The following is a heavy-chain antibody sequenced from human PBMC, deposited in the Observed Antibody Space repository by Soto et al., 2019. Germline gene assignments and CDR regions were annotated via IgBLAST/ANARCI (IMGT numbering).Heavy chain of an antibody. V-gene: IGHV5-51*01. D-gene: IGHD3-9*01. CDR1: GYSFSSYW. Sequence: GESLKISCKGSGYSFSSYWIAWVRQMPGKGLEWMGIIYPGDSDTKYSPSFQGQVTISADKSITTAYLQWNSLKASDTAMYYCARQARYYEILTVFSFDHLGHGTKGPVSS. J-gene: IGHJ4*01. CDR2: IYPGDSDT. CDR3: ARQARYYEILTVFSFDH.